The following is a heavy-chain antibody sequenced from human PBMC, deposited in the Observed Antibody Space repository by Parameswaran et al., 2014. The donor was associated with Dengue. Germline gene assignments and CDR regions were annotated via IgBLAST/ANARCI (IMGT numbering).Heavy chain of an antibody. D-gene: IGHD3-22*01. Sequence: ASVKVSCKASGYTFTGYYMHWVRQAPGQGLEWMGWINPNSGGTNYAQKFQGRVTMTRDTSISTAYMELSRLRSDDTAVYYCASDDYYDDSRAFDIWGQGTMVTVSS. CDR2: INPNSGGT. J-gene: IGHJ3*02. CDR3: ASDDYYDDSRAFDI. V-gene: IGHV1-2*02. CDR1: GYTFTGYY.